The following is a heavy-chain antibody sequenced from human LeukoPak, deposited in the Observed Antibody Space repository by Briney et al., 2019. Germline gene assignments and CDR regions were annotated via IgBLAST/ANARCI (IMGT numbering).Heavy chain of an antibody. Sequence: SETLSLTCTVSGGSISSSSYYWGWIRQPPGKGLEWIGYIYHSGSTYYNPSLKSRVTISVDRSKNQFSLKLSSVTAADTAVYYCARVKQDTNYYYYYYMDVWGKGTTVTVSS. CDR1: GGSISSSSYY. CDR2: IYHSGST. CDR3: ARVKQDTNYYYYYYMDV. J-gene: IGHJ6*03. D-gene: IGHD2-15*01. V-gene: IGHV4-30-2*01.